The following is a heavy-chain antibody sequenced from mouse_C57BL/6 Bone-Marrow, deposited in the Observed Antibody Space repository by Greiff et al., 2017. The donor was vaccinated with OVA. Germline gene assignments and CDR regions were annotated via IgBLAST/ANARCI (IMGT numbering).Heavy chain of an antibody. J-gene: IGHJ3*01. CDR3: ARDQGGSPFAY. D-gene: IGHD1-1*01. CDR2: ISYDGSN. CDR1: GYSITSGYY. V-gene: IGHV3-6*01. Sequence: EVKLMESGPGLVKPSQSLSLTCSVTGYSITSGYYWNWIRQFPGNKLEWMGYISYDGSNNYNPSLTNRISITRDTSKNQFVLNLNSVTTEDTATYYCARDQGGSPFAYWGQGTLVTVSA.